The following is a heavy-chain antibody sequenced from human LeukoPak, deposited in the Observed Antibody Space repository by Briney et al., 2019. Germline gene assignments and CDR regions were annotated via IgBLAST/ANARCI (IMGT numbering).Heavy chain of an antibody. J-gene: IGHJ4*02. CDR1: GGSFSGYY. D-gene: IGHD5-24*01. Sequence: SETLSLTCAVYGGSFSGYYWSWIRQPPGKGLEWIGEIHPTGVTNYNPSLMTRVTISPDPSKRQFSLKLTSVTAADTAVYYCVRGEDPYKQGHWGQGAQVTVSS. CDR2: IHPTGVT. CDR3: VRGEDPYKQGH. V-gene: IGHV4-34*01.